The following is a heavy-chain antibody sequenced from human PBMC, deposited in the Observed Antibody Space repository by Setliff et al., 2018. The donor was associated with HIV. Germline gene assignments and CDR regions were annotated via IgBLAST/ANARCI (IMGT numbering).Heavy chain of an antibody. Sequence: PSETLSLTCTVSGGSITRTPYYWGWIRQPPGKGLEWIGSIHHSGTAYDNPSLKSRVTISVDPSKYQFLLRLSSVTAADTAVYYCARLSGGMVPNYWGQGTLVTVSS. CDR1: GGSITRTPYY. J-gene: IGHJ4*02. CDR2: IHHSGTA. CDR3: ARLSGGMVPNY. V-gene: IGHV4-39*01. D-gene: IGHD3-10*01.